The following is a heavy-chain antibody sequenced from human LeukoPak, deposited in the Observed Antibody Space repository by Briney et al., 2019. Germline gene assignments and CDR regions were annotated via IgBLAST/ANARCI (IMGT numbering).Heavy chain of an antibody. D-gene: IGHD2-2*01. V-gene: IGHV4-39*07. CDR2: IYHSGST. J-gene: IGHJ4*02. Sequence: PSQTLSLTCTVSGGSISSGDYYWSWIRQPPGKGLEWIGSIYHSGSTYYNPSLKSRVTISVDTSKNQFSLKLSSVTAADTAVYYCARDPDIVVVPAAGWGQGTLVTVSS. CDR3: ARDPDIVVVPAAG. CDR1: GGSISSGDYY.